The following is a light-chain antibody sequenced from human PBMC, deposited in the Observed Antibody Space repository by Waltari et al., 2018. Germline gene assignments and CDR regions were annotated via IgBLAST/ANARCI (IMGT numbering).Light chain of an antibody. CDR1: SRASGGHNF. Sequence: HSALTQPPSASGSPGQSVTISCTGTSRASGGHNFVSWYQQHPGKAPKLIIYEVTKRPSGVPDRISASKSGNTASLTVSGLQADDEADYHCSSYTGSDWVFGGGTKLTVL. V-gene: IGLV2-8*01. CDR2: EVT. J-gene: IGLJ3*02. CDR3: SSYTGSDWV.